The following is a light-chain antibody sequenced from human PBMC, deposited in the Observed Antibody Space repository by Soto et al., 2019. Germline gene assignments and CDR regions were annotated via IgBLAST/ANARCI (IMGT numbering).Light chain of an antibody. Sequence: QSVLTQPPSVSGSPGQRVTISCTGSSSNIGAGYAVHWYQQLPGTAPKLLIYDNNNRPSGVPDRFSGSKSGTSASLAITGLQAEDEADYYCQSYDSSLTVAFGGGTKVTVL. CDR2: DNN. V-gene: IGLV1-40*01. J-gene: IGLJ2*01. CDR1: SSNIGAGYA. CDR3: QSYDSSLTVA.